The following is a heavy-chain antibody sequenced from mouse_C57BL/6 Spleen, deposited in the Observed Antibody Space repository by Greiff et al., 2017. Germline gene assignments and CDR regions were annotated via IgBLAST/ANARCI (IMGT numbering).Heavy chain of an antibody. CDR2: ISYSGST. CDR1: GYSITSGYD. CDR3: ARDRTAQALDY. D-gene: IGHD3-2*02. Sequence: DVQLQESGPGMVKPSQSLSLTCTVTGYSITSGYDWHWIRHFPGNKLEWMGYISYSGSTNYNPSLKSRISITHDTSKNHFFLKLNSVTTEDTATYYCARDRTAQALDYWGQGTSVTVSS. J-gene: IGHJ4*01. V-gene: IGHV3-1*01.